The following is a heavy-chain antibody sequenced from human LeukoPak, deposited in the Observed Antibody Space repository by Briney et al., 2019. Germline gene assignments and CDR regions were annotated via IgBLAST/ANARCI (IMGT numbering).Heavy chain of an antibody. D-gene: IGHD6-13*01. CDR1: GGSFSGYY. V-gene: IGHV4-34*01. J-gene: IGHJ4*02. CDR2: INHSGST. Sequence: SETLSLTCAVYGGSFSGYYWSWIRQPPGKGLEWIGEINHSGSTNYNPSLKSRVTISVDTSKNQFSLKLSSVTAADTAVYYCAREVAAAGAFDYWGQGTLVTVSS. CDR3: AREVAAAGAFDY.